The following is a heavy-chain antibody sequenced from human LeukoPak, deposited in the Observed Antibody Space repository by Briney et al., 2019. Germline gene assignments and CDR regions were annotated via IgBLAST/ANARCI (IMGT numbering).Heavy chain of an antibody. CDR1: GGSISSGDCY. D-gene: IGHD2-2*01. V-gene: IGHV4-30-4*01. Sequence: SETLSLTCTVSGGSISSGDCYRSWIRQPPGKGLEWIGYIYYSGSTYYNPSLKSRVTISVDTSKNQFSLKLSSVTAADTAVYYCARGLVVTPYYWGQGTLVTVSS. J-gene: IGHJ4*02. CDR2: IYYSGST. CDR3: ARGLVVTPYY.